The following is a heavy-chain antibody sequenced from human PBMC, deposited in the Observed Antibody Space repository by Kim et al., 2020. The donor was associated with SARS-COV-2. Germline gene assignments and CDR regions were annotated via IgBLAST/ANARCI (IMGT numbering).Heavy chain of an antibody. Sequence: GGSLRLSCAASGFTFSNAWMSWVRQAPGKGLEWVGRIKSKTDGGTTDYAAPVKGRFTISRDDSKNTLYLQMNSLKTEDTAVYYCTTSRTPMSVLLWFGEPFKAFDIWGQGTMVTVSS. V-gene: IGHV3-15*01. CDR1: GFTFSNAW. CDR2: IKSKTDGGTT. J-gene: IGHJ3*02. CDR3: TTSRTPMSVLLWFGEPFKAFDI. D-gene: IGHD3-10*01.